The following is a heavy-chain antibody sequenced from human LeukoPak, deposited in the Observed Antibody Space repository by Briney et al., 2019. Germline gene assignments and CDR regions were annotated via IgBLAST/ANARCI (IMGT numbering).Heavy chain of an antibody. CDR1: GFTFSSSV. CDR3: ARRGADGWGFFDY. D-gene: IGHD5-24*01. J-gene: IGHJ4*02. Sequence: GGSLRLSCVASGFTFSSSVMNWVRQAPGKGLEWVSSVSESADRTFYADSVKGRFTISRDNSKNTLYLEMSSLRVEDTAVYYCARRGADGWGFFDYWGQGILVTVSS. CDR2: VSESADRT. V-gene: IGHV3-23*01.